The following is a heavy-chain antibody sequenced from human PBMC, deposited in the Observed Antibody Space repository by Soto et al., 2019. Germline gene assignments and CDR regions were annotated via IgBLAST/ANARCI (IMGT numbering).Heavy chain of an antibody. V-gene: IGHV6-1*01. CDR1: GDSVSSNSAA. Sequence: SQTLSLTCVISGDSVSSNSAALNWIRQSPSRGLEWLGRTYYRTRWYYDYAVSVRSRITVNPDTSKNQFSLQLTSVTPEDTAVYYCAGTTSHYWYYMDVWGKGTTVTVSS. CDR2: TYYRTRWYY. CDR3: AGTTSHYWYYMDV. J-gene: IGHJ6*03. D-gene: IGHD1-7*01.